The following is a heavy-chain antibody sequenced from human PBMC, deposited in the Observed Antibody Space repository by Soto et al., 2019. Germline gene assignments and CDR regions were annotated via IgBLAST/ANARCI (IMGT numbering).Heavy chain of an antibody. Sequence: ASVKVYCKASGYSFTTHAMIWVRQAPGQGPEWMGWINTGNGNTRYSPKFQGRVNITRDTSASTAYMELSSLKSEDTAVYYCARGEQLYHYYYGMDVWGQGSTVTVSS. CDR3: ARGEQLYHYYYGMDV. J-gene: IGHJ6*02. CDR2: INTGNGNT. CDR1: GYSFTTHA. V-gene: IGHV1-3*04.